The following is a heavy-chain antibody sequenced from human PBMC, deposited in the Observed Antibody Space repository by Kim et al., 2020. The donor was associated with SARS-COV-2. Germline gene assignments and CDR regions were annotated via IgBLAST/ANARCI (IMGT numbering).Heavy chain of an antibody. J-gene: IGHJ5*02. CDR1: GYIFTSYY. CDR2: INPNGGST. CDR3: ARDRSSRGWLDA. Sequence: ASVKVSCKASGYIFTSYYIHWVRQAPGQGLEWMGIINPNGGSTSYAQKLQGRVTMTRDTSTRTVYMEVDSLRPEDTAVYYCARDRSSRGWLDAWGQGT. D-gene: IGHD3-10*01. V-gene: IGHV1-46*01.